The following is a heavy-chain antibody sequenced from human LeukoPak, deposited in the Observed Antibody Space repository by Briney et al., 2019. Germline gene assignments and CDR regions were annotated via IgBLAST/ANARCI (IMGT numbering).Heavy chain of an antibody. V-gene: IGHV4-59*01. Sequence: SETLSLTCSVFSDSISPNYWTWIRQSPGKGLEWIGYVYYTGRTKYNPSLQSRLTISLDTSNNHFSLQLSSVTTADTAVYYCARLLDSDNSGAPDTFDMWGQGIMVTVSS. D-gene: IGHD3-22*01. CDR2: VYYTGRT. J-gene: IGHJ3*02. CDR3: ARLLDSDNSGAPDTFDM. CDR1: SDSISPNY.